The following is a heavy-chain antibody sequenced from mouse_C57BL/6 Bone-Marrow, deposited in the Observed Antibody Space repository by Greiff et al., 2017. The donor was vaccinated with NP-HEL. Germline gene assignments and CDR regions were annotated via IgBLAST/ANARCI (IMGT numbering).Heavy chain of an antibody. Sequence: EVKLQESGGGLVKPGGSLKLSCAASGFTFSSYAMSWVRQTPEKRLEWVATISDGGSYTYYPDNVKGRFTISRDNAKNNLYLQMSHLKSEDTAMYYCARASTIVTTDWFAYWGQGTLVTVSA. J-gene: IGHJ3*01. V-gene: IGHV5-4*03. CDR2: ISDGGSYT. CDR1: GFTFSSYA. CDR3: ARASTIVTTDWFAY. D-gene: IGHD2-5*01.